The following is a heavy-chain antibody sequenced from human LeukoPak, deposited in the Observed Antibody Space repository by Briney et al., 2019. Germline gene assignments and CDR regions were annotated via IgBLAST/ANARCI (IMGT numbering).Heavy chain of an antibody. CDR3: ARDPGSGYEEHFDY. V-gene: IGHV3-23*01. CDR1: GFNFRDYG. CDR2: ITASARTT. Sequence: QTGGSLRLSCEASGFNFRDYGMNWVRQAPGKGLEWVSGITASARTTYYADSVKGRFTIYSDNAKDSLYLQMNSLRAEDTAVYYCARDPGSGYEEHFDYWGQGTLVTVSS. J-gene: IGHJ4*02. D-gene: IGHD5-12*01.